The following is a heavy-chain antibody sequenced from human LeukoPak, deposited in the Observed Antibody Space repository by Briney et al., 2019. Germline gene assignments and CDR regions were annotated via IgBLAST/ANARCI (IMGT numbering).Heavy chain of an antibody. CDR1: GFTFSSYR. V-gene: IGHV3-7*01. CDR2: IKQDGSEK. CDR3: ARGKYDFWSGYSSWFDP. J-gene: IGHJ5*02. D-gene: IGHD3-3*01. Sequence: GGSLRLSCAASGFTFSSYRMSWVRQAPGKGLEWVANIKQDGSEKYYVDSVKGRFTISRDNAKNSLYLQMNSLRAEDTAVYYCARGKYDFWSGYSSWFDPWGQGTLITVSS.